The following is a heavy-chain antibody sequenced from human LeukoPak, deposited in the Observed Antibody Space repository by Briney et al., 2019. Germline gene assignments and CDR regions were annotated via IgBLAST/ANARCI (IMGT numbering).Heavy chain of an antibody. CDR3: ARPPIYGDYYYFDY. CDR1: GGTFTSYA. D-gene: IGHD4-17*01. CDR2: IIPIFGTA. Sequence: ASVKVSCKASGGTFTSYAISWVRQAPGQGLEWMGGIIPIFGTANYAQKFQGRATITADESTSTAYMELSSLRSEDTAVYYCARPPIYGDYYYFDYWGQGTLVTVSS. J-gene: IGHJ4*02. V-gene: IGHV1-69*13.